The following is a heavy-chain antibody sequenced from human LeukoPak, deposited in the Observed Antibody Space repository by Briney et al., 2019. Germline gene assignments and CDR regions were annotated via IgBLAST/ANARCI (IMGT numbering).Heavy chain of an antibody. D-gene: IGHD4-11*01. J-gene: IGHJ4*02. CDR2: VFSSGST. V-gene: IGHV4-4*07. CDR3: ARDQGYSDYYFDY. Sequence: PSETLSLTCTVSGGSISSYYWSGIRQPAGKGLEWIGRVFSSGSTNYNPSLKSRVTISVDKSKNQFSLILTSVTAADTAVYYCARDQGYSDYYFDYWGQGSLVTVSS. CDR1: GGSISSYY.